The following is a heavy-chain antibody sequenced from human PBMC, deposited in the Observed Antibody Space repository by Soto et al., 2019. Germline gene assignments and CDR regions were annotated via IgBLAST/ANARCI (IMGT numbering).Heavy chain of an antibody. Sequence: QGLEWMGWINPNSGGTNYAQKFQGWVTMTRDTSISTAYMELSRLRSDDTAVYYCARDLEQLDSTSYHYYGMDFWVQGTTVTGSP. V-gene: IGHV1-2*04. CDR3: ARDLEQLDSTSYHYYGMDF. J-gene: IGHJ6*01. CDR2: INPNSGGT. D-gene: IGHD6-6*01.